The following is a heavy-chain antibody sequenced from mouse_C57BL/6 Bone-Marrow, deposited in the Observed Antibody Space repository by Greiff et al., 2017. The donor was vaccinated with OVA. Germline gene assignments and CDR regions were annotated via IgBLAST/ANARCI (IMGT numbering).Heavy chain of an antibody. CDR3: ARKGYSNYGYFDV. Sequence: QVQLKQSGAELVRPGTSVKMSCKASGYTFTNYWIGWAKQRPGHGLEWIGDIYPGGGYTNYNEKFKGKATLTADKSSSTAYMQFSSLTSEDSAIYYCARKGYSNYGYFDVWGTGTTVTVSS. CDR2: IYPGGGYT. D-gene: IGHD2-5*01. CDR1: GYTFTNYW. V-gene: IGHV1-63*01. J-gene: IGHJ1*03.